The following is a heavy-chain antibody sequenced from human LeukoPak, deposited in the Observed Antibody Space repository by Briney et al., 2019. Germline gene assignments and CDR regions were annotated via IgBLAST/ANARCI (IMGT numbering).Heavy chain of an antibody. D-gene: IGHD3-3*01. V-gene: IGHV4-31*03. CDR2: IYYSGST. CDR3: ARFWSGYYDYFDY. J-gene: IGHJ4*02. Sequence: SQTLSLTCTVSGGSISSGGDYWSWIRQHPGKGLEWIGYIYYSGSTYYNPSLKSRVTISVDTSKNQFSLKLSSVTAADTAVYYCARFWSGYYDYFDYWGQGMLVTVSS. CDR1: GGSISSGGDY.